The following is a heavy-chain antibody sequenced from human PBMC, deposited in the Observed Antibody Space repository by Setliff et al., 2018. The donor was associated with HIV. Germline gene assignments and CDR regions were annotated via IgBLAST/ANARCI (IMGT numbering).Heavy chain of an antibody. CDR2: IYASDSSGST. D-gene: IGHD2-15*01. V-gene: IGHV4-61*09. CDR1: GGSITTGSYY. J-gene: IGHJ6*03. Sequence: PSETLSLTCTVSGGSITTGSYYWSWIRQPAGQGLEWIGHIYASDSSGSTNYNPPLKSRVMISVETSKNQFSLKLSSVTAADTAVYYCARGGGSRAATSSYYYMDVWGKGTTVTVS. CDR3: ARGGGSRAATSSYYYMDV.